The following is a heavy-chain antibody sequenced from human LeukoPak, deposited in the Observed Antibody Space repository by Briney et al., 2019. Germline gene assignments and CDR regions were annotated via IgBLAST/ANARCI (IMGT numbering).Heavy chain of an antibody. J-gene: IGHJ4*02. V-gene: IGHV4-59*01. CDR1: GGSISSYY. Sequence: PSETLSLTCTVSGGSISSYYWSRIRQPPGKGLEWIGYIYYSGTSTYNPSLKSRVTISADTSKNQFSLKLNSLTTADTAVYYCTRGAGWLIDYWGQGILVTVSS. CDR2: IYYSGTS. D-gene: IGHD3-16*01. CDR3: TRGAGWLIDY.